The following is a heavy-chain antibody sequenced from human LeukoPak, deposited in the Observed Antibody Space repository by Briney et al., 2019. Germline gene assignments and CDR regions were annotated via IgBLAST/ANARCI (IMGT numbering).Heavy chain of an antibody. CDR3: ARGSFYTFDI. CDR1: GDSVSSNSAA. CDR2: TFYRSNWYN. V-gene: IGHV6-1*01. Sequence: SQTLSLTCGMSGDSVSSNSAAWNWMRQSPSRGLEWLGRTFYRSNWYNDYAPSVKSRITVNPDTSKNQFSLQLNSVTPEDTAVYYCARGSFYTFDIWGQGTMVTISS. J-gene: IGHJ3*02. D-gene: IGHD2/OR15-2a*01.